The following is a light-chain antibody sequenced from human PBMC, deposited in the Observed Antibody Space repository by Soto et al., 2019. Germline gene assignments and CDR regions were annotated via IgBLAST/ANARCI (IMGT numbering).Light chain of an antibody. CDR3: QQTYSAPWT. CDR2: DAS. J-gene: IGKJ1*01. Sequence: DIQMTQSPSTLSASVGDRVTITCRARQSILSWLAWYQHKPGKAPKLLIYDASSLESGVPSRFSGSRSGTEFTLTISSLQLEDFATYYCQQTYSAPWTFGQGTKVDIK. CDR1: QSILSW. V-gene: IGKV1-5*01.